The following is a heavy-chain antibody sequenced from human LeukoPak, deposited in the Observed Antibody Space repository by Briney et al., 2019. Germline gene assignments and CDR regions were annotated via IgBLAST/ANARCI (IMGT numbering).Heavy chain of an antibody. Sequence: PRASVKVSCKASGYTFTNYAMNWVRQAPGQGLEWMGWIHPSTGNPTYAQGFTGRFVFSLDTSVSTTYLQIRGLKAEDTAVYYCARVGGVTPHHFDYWGQGTLVTVSS. CDR1: GYTFTNYA. CDR3: ARVGGVTPHHFDY. D-gene: IGHD3-3*01. V-gene: IGHV7-4-1*02. J-gene: IGHJ4*02. CDR2: IHPSTGNP.